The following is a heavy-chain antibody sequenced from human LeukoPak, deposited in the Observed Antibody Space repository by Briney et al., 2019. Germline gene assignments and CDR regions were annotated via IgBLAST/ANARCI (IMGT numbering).Heavy chain of an antibody. CDR1: GASLSDYY. D-gene: IGHD3-10*01. CDR2: IDHRGSA. CDR3: TSLFSASGTFDS. J-gene: IGHJ4*02. Sequence: KPPETLSLTCAVHGASLSDYYWTWIRQSPGKGLECIGAIDHRGSANYNPSLESRVTISLDTSKNQFSLNLASVTAADTAVYYCTSLFSASGTFDSWGQGTLVAVSS. V-gene: IGHV4-34*01.